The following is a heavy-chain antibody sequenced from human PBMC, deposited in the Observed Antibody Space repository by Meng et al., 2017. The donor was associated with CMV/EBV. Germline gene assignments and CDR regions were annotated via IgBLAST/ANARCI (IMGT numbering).Heavy chain of an antibody. D-gene: IGHD1-14*01. V-gene: IGHV4-34*01. Sequence: SETLSLTCAVHGGSFSGYYWSWIRQPPGKGLEWIGEINHSGSTNYNPSLKSRVTISVDTSKNQFSLKLSSVTAADTAVYYCARAKTMDYWGQGTLVTVSS. J-gene: IGHJ4*02. CDR1: GGSFSGYY. CDR3: ARAKTMDY. CDR2: INHSGST.